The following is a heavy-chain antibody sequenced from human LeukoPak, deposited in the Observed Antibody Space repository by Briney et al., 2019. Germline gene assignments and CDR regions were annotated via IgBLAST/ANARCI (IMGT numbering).Heavy chain of an antibody. CDR2: INHSGST. CDR3: ARGLNCGGDCYPYSDYGMDV. J-gene: IGHJ6*02. Sequence: PSETLSLTCAVYGGSFRGYYWSWIRQPPGKGLEWIGEINHSGSTNYNPSLKSRVTISVDTSKNQFSLKLSSVTAADTAVYYCARGLNCGGDCYPYSDYGMDVWGQGTTVTVSS. V-gene: IGHV4-34*01. D-gene: IGHD2-21*02. CDR1: GGSFRGYY.